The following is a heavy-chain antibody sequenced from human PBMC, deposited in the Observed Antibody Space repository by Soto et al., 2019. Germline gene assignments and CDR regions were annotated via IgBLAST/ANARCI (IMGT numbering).Heavy chain of an antibody. J-gene: IGHJ6*02. D-gene: IGHD5-12*01. CDR3: AREGVAPYYYYGMDV. CDR2: ISTYNGDT. CDR1: GYTFTRSG. V-gene: IGHV1-18*01. Sequence: ASVKVSCKASGYTFTRSGISWVRQAPGQGLEWMGWISTYNGDTNYAQTFQGRVTMTTDTSTITVHMEVRSLRSDDTAFFYCAREGVAPYYYYGMDVWGQGTPVTVS.